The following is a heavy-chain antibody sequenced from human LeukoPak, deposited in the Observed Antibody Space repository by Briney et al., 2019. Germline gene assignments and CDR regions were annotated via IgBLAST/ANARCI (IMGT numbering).Heavy chain of an antibody. J-gene: IGHJ4*02. D-gene: IGHD1-1*01. V-gene: IGHV3-23*01. CDR2: ISGSGGST. Sequence: PGGSLRLSCAASGFTFSSYAMSWVRQAPGKGLEWVSAISGSGGSTYYADSVKGRFTISRDNSKDTLYLQMNSLRAEDAAVYYCAKDTRWKWGGFDYWGQGTLVTVSS. CDR1: GFTFSSYA. CDR3: AKDTRWKWGGFDY.